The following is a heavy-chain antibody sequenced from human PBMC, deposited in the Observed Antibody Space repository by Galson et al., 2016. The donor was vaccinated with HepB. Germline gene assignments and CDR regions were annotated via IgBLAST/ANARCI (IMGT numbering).Heavy chain of an antibody. CDR1: GFTFSDYF. Sequence: SLRLSCAASGFTFSDYFMSWVRQPPGKGLEWISFIGSSNSVTSYADSVRGRLTISRDNAKKSLFLELNSLRAEDTAVDYCYSYGSHVWGHGTTVTVSS. V-gene: IGHV3-11*06. CDR2: IGSSNSVT. CDR3: YSYGSHV. J-gene: IGHJ6*02.